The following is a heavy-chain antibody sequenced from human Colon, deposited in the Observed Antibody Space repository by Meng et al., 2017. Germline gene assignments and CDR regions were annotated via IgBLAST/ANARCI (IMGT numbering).Heavy chain of an antibody. V-gene: IGHV4-61*01. J-gene: IGHJ4*02. CDR2: MFHSGTT. CDR1: GGSVSSGSRY. CDR3: ARLIAGWPFYFDY. Sequence: VQLQESRPGLVRPSETLALTCNVSGGSVSSGSRYWSWIRQPPGKGLEWIGYMFHSGTTKYNPSLKSRVSMSVDTTKNQFYLKLTSVTVADTAVFYCARLIAGWPFYFDYWGQGILVTVSS. D-gene: IGHD6-19*01.